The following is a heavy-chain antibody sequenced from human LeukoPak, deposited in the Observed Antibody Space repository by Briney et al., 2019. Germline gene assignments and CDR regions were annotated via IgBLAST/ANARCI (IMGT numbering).Heavy chain of an antibody. Sequence: GGSLRLSCAASGFTFSSYAMSWVRQAPGKGLEWVSAINGSGGSTYYADSVKGRFTISRDNSKNTLYLQMNSLRAEDTAVYYCAKSLSDIVVVTADGNFDYWGQGTLVTVSS. V-gene: IGHV3-23*01. CDR2: INGSGGST. CDR1: GFTFSSYA. D-gene: IGHD2-21*02. CDR3: AKSLSDIVVVTADGNFDY. J-gene: IGHJ4*02.